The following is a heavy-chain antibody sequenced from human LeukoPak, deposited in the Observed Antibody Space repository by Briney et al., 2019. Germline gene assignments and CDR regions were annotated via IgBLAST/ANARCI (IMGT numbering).Heavy chain of an antibody. Sequence: GGSLRLSCVASGFIVSNNYMSWVRQAPGKGLEWIGRIKSKTDGETTNYAEPVRGRFTISRDDSKSAVYLQMNSLKIEDTAVYYCTTDLGTYYHGSQRLIPIDYWGQGTLVTVSS. CDR1: GFIVSNNY. CDR2: IKSKTDGETT. CDR3: TTDLGTYYHGSQRLIPIDY. V-gene: IGHV3-15*01. J-gene: IGHJ4*02. D-gene: IGHD3-10*01.